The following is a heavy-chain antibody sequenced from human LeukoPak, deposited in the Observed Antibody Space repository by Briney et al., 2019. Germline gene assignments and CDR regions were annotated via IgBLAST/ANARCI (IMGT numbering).Heavy chain of an antibody. CDR1: GGSISSYY. D-gene: IGHD6-13*01. CDR3: ARRRGIAAAGGDWFDP. V-gene: IGHV4-59*08. Sequence: SETLSLTCTVSGGSISSYYWSWIRQPPGKGLEWIGYIYYSGSTNYNPSLKSRVTISVDTSKNQFSLKLRSVTAADTAVYYCARRRGIAAAGGDWFDPWGQGTLVTVSS. CDR2: IYYSGST. J-gene: IGHJ5*02.